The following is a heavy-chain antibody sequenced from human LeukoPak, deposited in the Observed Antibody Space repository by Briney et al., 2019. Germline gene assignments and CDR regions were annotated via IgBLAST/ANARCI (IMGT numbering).Heavy chain of an antibody. V-gene: IGHV4-38-2*01. D-gene: IGHD6-13*01. CDR1: GYSITTGYY. J-gene: IGHJ4*02. Sequence: SETLSLTCSVSGYSITTGYYWGWIRQPPGKGLEWIGSIYHGGGTYYDPSLKSRVTISVDTSKNQFSLKLNSVTAADTAVYYCARRGSSWYYFDYWGQGTLVTVSS. CDR2: IYHGGGT. CDR3: ARRGSSWYYFDY.